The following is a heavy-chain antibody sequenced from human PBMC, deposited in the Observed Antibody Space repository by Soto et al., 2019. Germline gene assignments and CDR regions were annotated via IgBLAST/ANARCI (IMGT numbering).Heavy chain of an antibody. V-gene: IGHV1-8*01. CDR2: MNPNSGNR. CDR3: ARGSIAATPLAFDY. CDR1: GYTFTSYD. J-gene: IGHJ4*02. Sequence: QVQLVQSGAEVKKPGASVKVACKASGYTFTSYDINWVRQATGQGLEWMGWMNPNSGNRGDAQKFQGRVTMTRNTSISTAYMELSSLRSEDTAVYYCARGSIAATPLAFDYWGQGTLVTVSS. D-gene: IGHD2-15*01.